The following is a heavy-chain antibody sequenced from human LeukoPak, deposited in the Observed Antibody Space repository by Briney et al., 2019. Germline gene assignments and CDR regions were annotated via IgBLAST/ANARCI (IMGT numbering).Heavy chain of an antibody. V-gene: IGHV1-2*02. J-gene: IGHJ4*02. D-gene: IGHD1-7*01. CDR3: ARGFIDGLELVY. Sequence: ASVKVSCKASGYTLTGYYMHWLRQAPGQGLEGMGWINPNSGGTNYAQKFQGRVTMTRDTSISTAYMELSRLRSDDTAVYYCARGFIDGLELVYWGQGTLVTVSS. CDR1: GYTLTGYY. CDR2: INPNSGGT.